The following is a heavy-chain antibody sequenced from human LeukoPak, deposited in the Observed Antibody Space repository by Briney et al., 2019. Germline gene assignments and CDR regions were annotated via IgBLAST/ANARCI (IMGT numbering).Heavy chain of an antibody. Sequence: SETLSLTCTVSGGSISGYYWSWIRQPPGKGLEWIGYIYYSGSTNYNPSLKSRVTISVDTSKNQFSLKLSSVTAADTAVYYCARVVRRYYDFWSGYYTDSPFDYWGQGTLVTVSS. J-gene: IGHJ4*02. V-gene: IGHV4-59*12. CDR3: ARVVRRYYDFWSGYYTDSPFDY. CDR1: GGSISGYY. D-gene: IGHD3-3*01. CDR2: IYYSGST.